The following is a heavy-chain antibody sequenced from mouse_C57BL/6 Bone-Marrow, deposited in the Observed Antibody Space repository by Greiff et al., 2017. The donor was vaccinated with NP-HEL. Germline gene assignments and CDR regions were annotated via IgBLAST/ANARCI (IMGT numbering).Heavy chain of an antibody. CDR1: GYTFTSYW. V-gene: IGHV1-64*01. J-gene: IGHJ4*01. D-gene: IGHD2-10*02. CDR2: IHPNSGST. Sequence: QVQLQQPGAELVKPGASVKLSCKASGYTFTSYWMHWVKQRPGQGLEWIGMIHPNSGSTNYNEKFKSKATLTVDTSSSTAYMQLSSLTSEDSAVYYCARGRYGNFDYYAMDYWGQGTSVTVSS. CDR3: ARGRYGNFDYYAMDY.